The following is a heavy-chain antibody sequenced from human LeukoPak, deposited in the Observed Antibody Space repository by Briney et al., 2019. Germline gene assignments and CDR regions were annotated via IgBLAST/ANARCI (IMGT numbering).Heavy chain of an antibody. V-gene: IGHV3-53*01. J-gene: IGHJ4*02. CDR3: ARLDYGGNVVDY. CDR1: GFIFSSNY. D-gene: IGHD4-23*01. Sequence: GGSLRLSCAASGFIFSSNYMSWVRQAPGKGLEWVSVIYSGGSTYYADSVKGRFTISRDNSKNTLYLQMNSLRAEDTAVYYCARLDYGGNVVDYWGQGTLVTVSS. CDR2: IYSGGST.